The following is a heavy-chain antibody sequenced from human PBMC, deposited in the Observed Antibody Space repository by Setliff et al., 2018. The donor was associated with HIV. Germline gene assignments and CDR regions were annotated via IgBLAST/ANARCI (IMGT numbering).Heavy chain of an antibody. V-gene: IGHV4-4*07. D-gene: IGHD3-16*01. CDR3: SRDRSKYGTGSSAYSWFDP. CDR2: IFGSGTT. CDR1: TDSISNSH. Sequence: KPSETLSLTCSVSTDSISNSHWSWMRQTAGKGLEWIGRIFGSGTTHYNPSLESRVTMSIDTAKKQFFLRLNSVTAADTAVYFCSRDRSKYGTGSSAYSWFDPWGPGTLVTVSS. J-gene: IGHJ5*02.